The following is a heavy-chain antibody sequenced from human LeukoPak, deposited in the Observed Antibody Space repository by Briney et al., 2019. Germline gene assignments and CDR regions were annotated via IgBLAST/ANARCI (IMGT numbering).Heavy chain of an antibody. J-gene: IGHJ5*02. D-gene: IGHD1-26*01. Sequence: GGSLRLSCAASGFAFSRSWMTWIRQAPGKGLEFVANIKEDGGRENFASSVKGRFTISRDNAKDSLYLQMNSLRAEDTAVYYCARGSGSYSFNLLGFDPWGQGTLVTVSS. CDR2: IKEDGGRE. V-gene: IGHV3-7*04. CDR3: ARGSGSYSFNLLGFDP. CDR1: GFAFSRSW.